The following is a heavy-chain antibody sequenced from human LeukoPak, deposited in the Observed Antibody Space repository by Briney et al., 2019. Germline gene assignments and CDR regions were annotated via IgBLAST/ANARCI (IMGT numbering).Heavy chain of an antibody. V-gene: IGHV3-7*01. D-gene: IGHD1-26*01. CDR1: GFTLRNTW. CDR3: ARDQSGSLDY. Sequence: PGGSLSLSCAASGFTLRNTWMAWVRQAPGKGLEWVANINQCASTKQHVDSVKGRFTISRDNAKNSRYLQMNSLRAEDTAVYYCARDQSGSLDYGGQGPLVTVSS. J-gene: IGHJ4*02. CDR2: INQCASTK.